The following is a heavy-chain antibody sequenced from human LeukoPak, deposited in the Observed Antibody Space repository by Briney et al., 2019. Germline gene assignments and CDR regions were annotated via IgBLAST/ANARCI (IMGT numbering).Heavy chain of an antibody. D-gene: IGHD3-10*01. CDR3: ARRQVWFGELVEFDP. CDR2: INHSGGT. Sequence: SETLSLTCAVYGGPFSGYYWSWIRQPPGKGLEWIGEINHSGGTNYNPSLKSRVTISVDTSKNQFSLKLSSVTAADTAVYYCARRQVWFGELVEFDPWGQGTLVTVSS. V-gene: IGHV4-34*01. J-gene: IGHJ5*02. CDR1: GGPFSGYY.